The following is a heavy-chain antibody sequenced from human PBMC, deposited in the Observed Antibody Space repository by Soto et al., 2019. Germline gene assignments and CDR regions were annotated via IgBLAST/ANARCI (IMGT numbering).Heavy chain of an antibody. CDR2: ISSSSSYI. V-gene: IGHV3-21*01. CDR3: ARDNSISYYDLEGPSKYYFAY. J-gene: IGHJ4*02. CDR1: GFTFSSYS. D-gene: IGHD3-22*01. Sequence: PGGSLRLSCAASGFTFSSYSMNWVRQAPGKGLEWVSSISSSSSYIYYADSVKGRFTISRDNAKNSLYLQMNSLRAEDTAVYYCARDNSISYYDLEGPSKYYFAYWGQGTLVTVSS.